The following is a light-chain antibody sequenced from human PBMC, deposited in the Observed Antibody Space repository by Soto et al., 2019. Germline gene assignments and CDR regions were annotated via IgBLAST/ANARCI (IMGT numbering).Light chain of an antibody. CDR2: SNN. J-gene: IGLJ1*01. CDR3: AAWDDSLNGYV. CDR1: SSNIGSNT. V-gene: IGLV1-44*01. Sequence: QSVLTQPPSASGTPGQRVTISCSGSSSNIGSNTVNWYQQLPGTAPKLLIYSNNQRPSGVPDRFSGSKSGTSASLAISGLQCEDEADYYCAAWDDSLNGYVLGSGTKVTVL.